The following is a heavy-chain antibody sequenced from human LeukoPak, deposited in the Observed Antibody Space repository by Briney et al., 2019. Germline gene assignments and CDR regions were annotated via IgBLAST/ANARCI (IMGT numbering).Heavy chain of an antibody. J-gene: IGHJ3*02. CDR1: GYRFTEFW. CDR3: ARQTTVVIRDAFDI. D-gene: IGHD4-23*01. Sequence: GESLKISCKASGYRFTEFWIAWVRRTPGKGLERMGIIYPGDSDVRYSPSFQGQVTISADKSISTAYLQWSSLKVSDTAMYYCARQTTVVIRDAFDIWGQGTMVTVSS. V-gene: IGHV5-51*01. CDR2: IYPGDSDV.